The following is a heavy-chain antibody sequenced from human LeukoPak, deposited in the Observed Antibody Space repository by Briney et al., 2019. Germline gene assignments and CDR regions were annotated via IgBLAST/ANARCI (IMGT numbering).Heavy chain of an antibody. CDR3: ARRPRSGTSIYYFDY. Sequence: GGSLRLSCAASGFTVSSNYMSWVRQAPGKGLEWVSVIYSGGSTYYADSVKGRFTISRDNSKNTLYLQMNSLRAEGTAVYYCARRPRSGTSIYYFDYWGQGTLVTVSS. D-gene: IGHD3-10*01. CDR2: IYSGGST. V-gene: IGHV3-66*01. CDR1: GFTVSSNY. J-gene: IGHJ4*02.